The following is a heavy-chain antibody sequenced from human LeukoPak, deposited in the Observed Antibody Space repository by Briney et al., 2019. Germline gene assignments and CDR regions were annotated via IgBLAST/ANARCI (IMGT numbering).Heavy chain of an antibody. CDR3: ARAPLSYDILTGYLPTPYYFDY. Sequence: GASVKVSCKASGYTFTSYGISWVRQAPGQGLEWMGWISAYNGNTNYAQKLQGRVTMTTDTSTSTAYMELRSLRSDDTAVYYCARAPLSYDILTGYLPTPYYFDYWGQGTLVTVSS. CDR1: GYTFTSYG. D-gene: IGHD3-9*01. CDR2: ISAYNGNT. J-gene: IGHJ4*02. V-gene: IGHV1-18*01.